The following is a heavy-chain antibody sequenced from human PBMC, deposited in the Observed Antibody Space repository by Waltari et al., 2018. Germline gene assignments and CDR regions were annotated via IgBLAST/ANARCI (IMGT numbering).Heavy chain of an antibody. V-gene: IGHV4-59*12. J-gene: IGHJ4*02. Sequence: QVQLQQWGAGLLKPSETLSLTCTVSGGSISSYYWSWIRQPPGKGLEWIGYIYYSGSTDYNPSLKGRVTISVDKSKNQFSLKLSSVTAADTAVYYCARSGSGSYLSYWGQGTLVTVSS. CDR2: IYYSGST. CDR1: GGSISSYY. D-gene: IGHD3-10*01. CDR3: ARSGSGSYLSY.